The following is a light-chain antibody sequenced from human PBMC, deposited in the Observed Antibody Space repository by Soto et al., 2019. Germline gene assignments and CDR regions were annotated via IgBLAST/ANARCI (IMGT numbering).Light chain of an antibody. CDR2: GAS. Sequence: EIVMTPSTATLSVSPGERATLSCRASQSVSSKLAWYQQKPGQAPRLLIYGASTRATGIPASFSGSGFGTYFTLTSSSLQSYYFAVYYCQLYNKWPTLTFGGNAKMDIK. CDR1: QSVSSK. J-gene: IGKJ4*01. CDR3: QLYNKWPTLT. V-gene: IGKV3-15*01.